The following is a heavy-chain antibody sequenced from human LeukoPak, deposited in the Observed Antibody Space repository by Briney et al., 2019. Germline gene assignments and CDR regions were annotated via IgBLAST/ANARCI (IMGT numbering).Heavy chain of an antibody. D-gene: IGHD6-19*01. V-gene: IGHV4-59*01. CDR1: GGSISSYY. Sequence: SETLSLTCTVSGGSISSYYRTWIRQPPGKGLEWIGYIYHSGSTNYKPSLKSRVTISMETSMNQFSLKLRSVTAADTAVYYCARARYSRAWYASDIWGQGTVVTVSA. CDR3: ARARYSRAWYASDI. J-gene: IGHJ3*02. CDR2: IYHSGST.